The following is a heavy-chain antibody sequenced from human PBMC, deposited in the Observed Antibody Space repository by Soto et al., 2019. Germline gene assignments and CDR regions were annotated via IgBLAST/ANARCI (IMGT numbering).Heavy chain of an antibody. CDR2: IYYSGST. Sequence: PSETLSLTCTVSGGYISSYYWSWIRQPPGKGLEWIGYIYYSGSTNYNPSLKSRVTISVDTSKNQFSLKLSSVTAADTAVYYCARDIAADYWGQGTLVTVPQ. CDR1: GGYISSYY. V-gene: IGHV4-59*01. CDR3: ARDIAADY. D-gene: IGHD6-13*01. J-gene: IGHJ4*02.